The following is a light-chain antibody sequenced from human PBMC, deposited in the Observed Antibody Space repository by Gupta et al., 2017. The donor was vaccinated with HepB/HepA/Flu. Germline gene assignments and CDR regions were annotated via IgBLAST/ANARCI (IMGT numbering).Light chain of an antibody. J-gene: IGLJ2*01. V-gene: IGLV3-1*01. CDR1: KLGDKY. CDR2: QAS. CDR3: QAWDSSTAV. Sequence: SYELPQPPSVSVYPGRTASITCSGDKLGDKYACWYQQKPGQSPVLVIYQASKRPSGIPGRFSGSNSGNTATLTISGTQAMDEADYYCQAWDSSTAVFGGGTKLTVL.